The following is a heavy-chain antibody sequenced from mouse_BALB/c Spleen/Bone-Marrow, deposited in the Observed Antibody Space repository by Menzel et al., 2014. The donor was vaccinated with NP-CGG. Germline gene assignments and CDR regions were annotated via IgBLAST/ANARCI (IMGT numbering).Heavy chain of an antibody. Sequence: QVQLQQPGAELVRPGSSVKISCKASGYAFSVYWMNWGKQRPGQGLEWIGQIYPGDGDTNYNGKFKGRATLTADKSSXTANMQLSSLTAEDSAGYFCARGGISVDYWGQGTTLTVSS. CDR2: IYPGDGDT. CDR1: GYAFSVYW. J-gene: IGHJ2*01. V-gene: IGHV1-80*01. CDR3: ARGGISVDY.